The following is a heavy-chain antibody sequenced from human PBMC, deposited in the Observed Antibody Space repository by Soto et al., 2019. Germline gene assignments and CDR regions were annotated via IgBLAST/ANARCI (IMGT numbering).Heavy chain of an antibody. J-gene: IGHJ4*02. Sequence: PGGSLRLSCAASGFIFSTYSMNWVRQAPGKGLEWVSYISNNDIDYADSVKGRFTISRDNSKNSLYLQMNGLRDEDTAVYYCARDKAYYDSSGSPILDYWGQGTLVTVSS. V-gene: IGHV3-48*02. CDR3: ARDKAYYDSSGSPILDY. CDR2: ISNNDI. D-gene: IGHD3-22*01. CDR1: GFIFSTYS.